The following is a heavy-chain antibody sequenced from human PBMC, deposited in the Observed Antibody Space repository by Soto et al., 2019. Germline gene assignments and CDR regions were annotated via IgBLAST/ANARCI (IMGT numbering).Heavy chain of an antibody. CDR1: GFTFTYSA. D-gene: IGHD5-12*01. V-gene: IGHV1-58*02. CDR2: IVVGSGNT. Sequence: SVKVSCKASGFTFTYSAMQWVRQARGQGLEWIGWIVVGSGNTNYAQKFQGRVTMTRNTSISTAYMELSSLRSEDTAVYYCARGRLSHNWFDPWGQGTLVTVSS. CDR3: ARGRLSHNWFDP. J-gene: IGHJ5*02.